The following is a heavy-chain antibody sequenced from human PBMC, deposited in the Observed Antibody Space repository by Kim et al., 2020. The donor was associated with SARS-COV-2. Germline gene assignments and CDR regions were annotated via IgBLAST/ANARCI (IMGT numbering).Heavy chain of an antibody. J-gene: IGHJ4*02. CDR1: GFTFNNYA. CDR2: ITNSGGRT. D-gene: IGHD6-13*01. V-gene: IGHV3-23*01. Sequence: GGSLRLSCAASGFTFNNYAMNWVRQAPGKGLEWVSGITNSGGRTYYAGSVKGRFTISRDNSKNTLYLQMNSLRVEDTAVYYCARVYMYEAGYWGQGTLVTVSS. CDR3: ARVYMYEAGY.